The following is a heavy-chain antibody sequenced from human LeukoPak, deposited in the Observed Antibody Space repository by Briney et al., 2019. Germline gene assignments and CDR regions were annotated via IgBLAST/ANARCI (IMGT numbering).Heavy chain of an antibody. D-gene: IGHD7-27*01. CDR3: ARDENWGLASYYFDS. Sequence: ASAQVSCKVSGDTPTEVSMRWGRQAPGKGGEGWGGFEPEDGETIYAQKLQGRVTMSEDTSADTVYMELSSLRSADTAVYYCARDENWGLASYYFDSWGQGTLVTVSS. J-gene: IGHJ4*02. V-gene: IGHV1-24*01. CDR1: GDTPTEVS. CDR2: FEPEDGET.